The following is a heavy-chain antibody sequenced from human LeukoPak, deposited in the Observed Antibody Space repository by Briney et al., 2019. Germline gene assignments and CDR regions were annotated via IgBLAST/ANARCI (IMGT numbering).Heavy chain of an antibody. V-gene: IGHV2-70*11. Sequence: SGPTLVNPTQTLTLTCTFSGFSLSASGMCVSWIRQPPGKALEWLARIDWDDDKYYTTSLKTRLTISKDTSKNQVVLTMTNMGPVDTATYYCARGRHARDIWGQGTMVTVSS. CDR2: IDWDDDK. CDR3: ARGRHARDI. CDR1: GFSLSASGMC. J-gene: IGHJ3*02.